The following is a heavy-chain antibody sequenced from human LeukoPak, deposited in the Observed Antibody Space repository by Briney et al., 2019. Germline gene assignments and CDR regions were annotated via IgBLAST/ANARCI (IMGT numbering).Heavy chain of an antibody. Sequence: ASVKVSCKASGYTFTGYYMHWVRQAPGQGLEWMGRINPNSGGTNYAQKFQGRVTMTRDTSVSTAYMELSRLRSGDTAVYYCARGGRWLQFTGYWGQGTLVTVSS. CDR1: GYTFTGYY. J-gene: IGHJ4*02. D-gene: IGHD5-24*01. CDR2: INPNSGGT. CDR3: ARGGRWLQFTGY. V-gene: IGHV1-2*06.